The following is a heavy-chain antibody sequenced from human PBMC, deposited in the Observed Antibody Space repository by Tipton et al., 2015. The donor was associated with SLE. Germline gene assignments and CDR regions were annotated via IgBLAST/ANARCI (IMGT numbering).Heavy chain of an antibody. CDR2: IYTSGRT. J-gene: IGHJ3*02. V-gene: IGHV4-61*02. Sequence: TLSLTCTVSGGSITSGVYYWSWVRQPAGKGLEWIGRIYTSGRTNYNPSLKSRVTLSLDRSKNQFSLKLDSATAADTAVYYCASWGFDTWGQGTMVTVSS. CDR1: GGSITSGVYY. CDR3: ASWGFDT. D-gene: IGHD3-16*01.